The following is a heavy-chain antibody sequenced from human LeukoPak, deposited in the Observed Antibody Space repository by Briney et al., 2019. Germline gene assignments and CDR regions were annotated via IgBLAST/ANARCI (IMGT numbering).Heavy chain of an antibody. V-gene: IGHV3-30-3*01. CDR1: GFTFSSYA. CDR3: ARDTFGVVVLGAFDI. Sequence: GGSLRLSCAASGFTFSSYAMHWVRQAPDKGLEWVALISYNGGNKYYADSVKGRFTISRDNSKNTLYLQMNSLRAEDTAVYYCARDTFGVVVLGAFDIWGQGTMVTVSS. D-gene: IGHD3-3*01. J-gene: IGHJ3*02. CDR2: ISYNGGNK.